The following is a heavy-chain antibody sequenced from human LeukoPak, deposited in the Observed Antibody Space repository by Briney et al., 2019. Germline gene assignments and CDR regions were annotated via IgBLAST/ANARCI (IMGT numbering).Heavy chain of an antibody. J-gene: IGHJ4*02. CDR2: INHSGST. CDR1: GGSFSGYY. V-gene: IGHV4-34*01. Sequence: SETLSLTCAVYGGSFSGYYWSWIRQLPGKGLEWIGEINHSGSTNYNPSLKSRVTISVDTSKNQFSLKLSSVTAADTAVYYCARRGYCSGGSCAEYYFDYWGQGTLVTVSS. CDR3: ARRGYCSGGSCAEYYFDY. D-gene: IGHD2-15*01.